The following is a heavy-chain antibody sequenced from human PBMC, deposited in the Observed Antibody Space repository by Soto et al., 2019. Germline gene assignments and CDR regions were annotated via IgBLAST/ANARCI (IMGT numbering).Heavy chain of an antibody. Sequence: SETLSLTCTVSGGSISSYYWSWIRQPPGKGLEWIGYIYYSGSTNYNPSLKSRVTISVDTSKNQFSLKLSSVTAADTAVYYCARLRAIPAATYYYYYYMDVWSQGTTVTVSS. CDR2: IYYSGST. CDR1: GGSISSYY. CDR3: ARLRAIPAATYYYYYYMDV. D-gene: IGHD2-2*01. J-gene: IGHJ6*03. V-gene: IGHV4-59*08.